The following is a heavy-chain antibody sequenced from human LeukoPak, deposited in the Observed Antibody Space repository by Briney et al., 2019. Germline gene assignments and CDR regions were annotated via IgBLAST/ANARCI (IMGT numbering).Heavy chain of an antibody. D-gene: IGHD5-18*01. J-gene: IGHJ4*02. V-gene: IGHV4-59*01. Sequence: PSETLSLTCTVSGGSISSYYWSWIRPPPGKGLEWIGYTYYSGSTNYNPSLKSRVTISVDTSKNQFSLRLSSVTAADTAVYYCARDRGYSYGFEYWGQGTLVTVSS. CDR1: GGSISSYY. CDR3: ARDRGYSYGFEY. CDR2: TYYSGST.